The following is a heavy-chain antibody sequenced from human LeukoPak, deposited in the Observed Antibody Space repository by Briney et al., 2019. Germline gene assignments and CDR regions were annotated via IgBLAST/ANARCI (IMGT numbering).Heavy chain of an antibody. V-gene: IGHV4-31*03. CDR1: GGSISSGGYY. CDR3: ARGRGYCSSTSCRHWYFDL. Sequence: PSETLSLTCTVSGGSISSGGYYWSWIRQHPGKGLEWIGYIYFSGSTYYNPSLKSRVTRSVDTSKNQFSLKLSSVTAADTAVYYCARGRGYCSSTSCRHWYFDLWGRGTLVTVSS. D-gene: IGHD2-2*01. J-gene: IGHJ2*01. CDR2: IYFSGST.